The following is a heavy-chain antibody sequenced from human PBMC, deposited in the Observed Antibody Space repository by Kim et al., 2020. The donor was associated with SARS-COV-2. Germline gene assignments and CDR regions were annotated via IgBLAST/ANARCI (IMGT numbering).Heavy chain of an antibody. J-gene: IGHJ6*02. CDR1: GITVSSNY. Sequence: GGSLRLSCAASGITVSSNYMSWVRQASGKGLEWVSVIYSGGSTFYADSVKGRFTISRDNSKNTLYLQMNSLRAEDTAVYYCARELGVYGMDVWGQGTTVTVSS. CDR2: IYSGGST. D-gene: IGHD3-16*01. V-gene: IGHV3-53*01. CDR3: ARELGVYGMDV.